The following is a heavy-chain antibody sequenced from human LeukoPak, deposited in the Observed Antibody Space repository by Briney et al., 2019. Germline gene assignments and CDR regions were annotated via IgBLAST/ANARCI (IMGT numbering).Heavy chain of an antibody. Sequence: KASETLSLTCTVSGGSISSYYWSWIRQPPGKGLEWIGYIYYSGSTNYNPSLKSRVTISVDTSKNQFSLKLGSVTAADTAVYYCARHPYDFWSGYASRYFDYWGQGTLVTVSS. CDR2: IYYSGST. V-gene: IGHV4-59*08. CDR3: ARHPYDFWSGYASRYFDY. D-gene: IGHD3-3*01. J-gene: IGHJ4*02. CDR1: GGSISSYY.